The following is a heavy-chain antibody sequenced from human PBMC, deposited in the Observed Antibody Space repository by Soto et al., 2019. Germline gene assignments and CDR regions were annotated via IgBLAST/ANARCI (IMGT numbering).Heavy chain of an antibody. CDR2: IIPIFGTA. V-gene: IGHV1-69*15. CDR1: GGTFSSYA. J-gene: IGHJ6*02. Sequence: SLKVSCKSSGGTFSSYAISWVRQAPGQELAWIGRIIPIFGTANYRQKVKGSVTITAEESTSTAYMGLRSLRSEETGVYYCARDQDVDTAMVTNYYYYGMEVWGQGTRVNVS. D-gene: IGHD5-18*01. CDR3: ARDQDVDTAMVTNYYYYGMEV.